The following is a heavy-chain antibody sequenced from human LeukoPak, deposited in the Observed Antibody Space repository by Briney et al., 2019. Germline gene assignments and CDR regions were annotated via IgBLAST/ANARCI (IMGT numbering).Heavy chain of an antibody. D-gene: IGHD3-16*01. V-gene: IGHV4-39*07. Sequence: PSETLSLTCVVSGGSLISTDHHWGWIRQTPGKGLEWIGSMSHSGTTYYNPSLMSRVTMSVDTSKNYFSLRLSSVTAADTAVYFCASDWAPGQGRIFDHWGQGTLVTVSS. J-gene: IGHJ4*02. CDR1: GGSLISTDHH. CDR3: ASDWAPGQGRIFDH. CDR2: MSHSGTT.